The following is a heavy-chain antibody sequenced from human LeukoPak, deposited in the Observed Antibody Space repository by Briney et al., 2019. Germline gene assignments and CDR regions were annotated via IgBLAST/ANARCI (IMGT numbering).Heavy chain of an antibody. J-gene: IGHJ5*02. CDR1: GASISSSSRADYFF. V-gene: IGHV4-39*01. D-gene: IGHD3-16*01. Sequence: SETLSLTCTVSGASISSSSRADYFFWGWIRQAPGKGLEWIGSIDYSGHTYYNPCLKTRATISVDTPKNQFSLSLRSVTAADTAVYYCARPLYNSWDRFDPWGQGTLITVS. CDR3: ARPLYNSWDRFDP. CDR2: IDYSGHT.